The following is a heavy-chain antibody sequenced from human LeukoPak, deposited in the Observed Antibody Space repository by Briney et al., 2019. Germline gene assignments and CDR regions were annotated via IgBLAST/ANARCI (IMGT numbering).Heavy chain of an antibody. Sequence: PGGSLRLSCAASGFTFSSYAMSWVRQAPGKGLEWVSAISGSGGSTYYADSVKGRFTISRDNSKNTLYLQMNSLRAEDTAVYYCAKTTYDILTFSDAFDIWGQGTMVTVSS. CDR1: GFTFSSYA. D-gene: IGHD3-9*01. CDR3: AKTTYDILTFSDAFDI. CDR2: ISGSGGST. J-gene: IGHJ3*02. V-gene: IGHV3-23*01.